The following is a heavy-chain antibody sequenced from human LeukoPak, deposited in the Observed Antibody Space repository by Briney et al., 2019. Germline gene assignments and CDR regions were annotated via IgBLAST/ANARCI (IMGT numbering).Heavy chain of an antibody. V-gene: IGHV3-48*01. Sequence: GGSLRLSCAASGFTFSSYSMNWVRQAPGKGLEWVSYISSSSSTIYYADSVKGRFTISRDNAKNSLYLQMNSLRAEDTAVYYCARGLLWFGRNAFDIWGQGTMVTVSS. CDR2: ISSSSSTI. CDR1: GFTFSSYS. J-gene: IGHJ3*02. D-gene: IGHD3-10*01. CDR3: ARGLLWFGRNAFDI.